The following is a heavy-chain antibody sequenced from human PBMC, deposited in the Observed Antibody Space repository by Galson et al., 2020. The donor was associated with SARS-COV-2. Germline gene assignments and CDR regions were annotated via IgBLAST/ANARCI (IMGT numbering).Heavy chain of an antibody. CDR2: TYYTGST. J-gene: IGHJ4*02. D-gene: IGHD3-3*01. Sequence: SETLSLTCTVSGGSISSGGYYWSWIRQHPGKGLEWIRYTYYTGSTYYNPSPKSLVTISVATSKNQFSLKLSSVTAPDTAVYYCARGVTIFGVVPGGFDYWGQGTLVTVSS. CDR3: ARGVTIFGVVPGGFDY. V-gene: IGHV4-31*01. CDR1: GGSISSGGYY.